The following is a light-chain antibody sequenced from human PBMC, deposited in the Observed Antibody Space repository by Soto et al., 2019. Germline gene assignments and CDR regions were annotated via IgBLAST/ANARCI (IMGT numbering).Light chain of an antibody. Sequence: QSVLTQPPSASGSPGQSVTISCTGTSNDVGAYNFISWYQQHPGEAPKLMIYEVNKRPSGVPDRFSGSKSGNTASLTVSGLQAEDEADYYCSSYGGSNNLLFGGGTQLTVL. CDR1: SNDVGAYNF. J-gene: IGLJ7*01. CDR2: EVN. CDR3: SSYGGSNNLL. V-gene: IGLV2-8*01.